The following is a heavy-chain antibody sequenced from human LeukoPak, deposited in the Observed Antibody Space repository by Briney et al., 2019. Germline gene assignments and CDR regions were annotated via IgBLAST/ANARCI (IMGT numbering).Heavy chain of an antibody. CDR3: ARMWFFGSSTDAFNI. Sequence: SETLSLTCTVSGGSISSSSYYWGWIRQPPGKGLEWIGSIYYSGSTYYNPSLKSRVTISVDTSKNQFSLKLSSVTAADTAVYYCARMWFFGSSTDAFNIWGQGTMVTVSS. D-gene: IGHD2-2*01. J-gene: IGHJ3*02. CDR1: GGSISSSSYY. V-gene: IGHV4-39*01. CDR2: IYYSGST.